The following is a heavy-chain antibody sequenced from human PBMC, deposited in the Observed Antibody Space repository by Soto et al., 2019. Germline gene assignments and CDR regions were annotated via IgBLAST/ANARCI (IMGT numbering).Heavy chain of an antibody. CDR3: ARDLYYYGSGSYRYFAY. V-gene: IGHV1-18*01. CDR2: ISAYNGNT. D-gene: IGHD3-10*01. CDR1: GYTFTSYG. J-gene: IGHJ4*02. Sequence: QVQLVQSGAEVKKPGASVKVSCKASGYTFTSYGISWVRQAPGQGLEWMGWISAYNGNTNYAQKLQGRVTMTTDTSTTTAYMELRSLRSDDTAVYYCARDLYYYGSGSYRYFAYWGQGTLVTVSS.